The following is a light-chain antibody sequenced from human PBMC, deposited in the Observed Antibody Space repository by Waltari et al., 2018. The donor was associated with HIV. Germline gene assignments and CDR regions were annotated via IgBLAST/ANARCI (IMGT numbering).Light chain of an antibody. V-gene: IGLV1-44*01. CDR3: AAWDGGLRGWV. CDR2: NDN. J-gene: IGLJ3*02. CDR1: RPDTGSNT. Sequence: QSVLTQSPSASGMSGQGVTIPFSGSRPDTGSNTLTWYQQLPGTAPKLLISNDNHRPSGVPDRFSGSKSGTSASLAISGLQFEDEADYYCAAWDGGLRGWVFGGGTKLTVL.